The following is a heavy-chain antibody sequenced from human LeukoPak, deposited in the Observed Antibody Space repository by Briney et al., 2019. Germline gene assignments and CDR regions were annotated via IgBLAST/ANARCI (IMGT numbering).Heavy chain of an antibody. CDR3: ARHRGRNGGYSFDD. CDR1: GASISTTNYY. V-gene: IGHV4-39*01. D-gene: IGHD2-8*01. CDR2: IYYTGST. Sequence: PSETLSLTCSVSGASISTTNYYWSWIRQPPGKGLEWIGSIYYTGSTYNSPSLKGRVTVSVDTSKNHFSLRLNSVTAADTAVYYCARHRGRNGGYSFDDWGQGTLVTVSS. J-gene: IGHJ4*02.